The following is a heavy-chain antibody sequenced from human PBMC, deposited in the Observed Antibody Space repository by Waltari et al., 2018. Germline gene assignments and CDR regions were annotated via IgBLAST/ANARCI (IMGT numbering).Heavy chain of an antibody. Sequence: EVQLVESGGGLVKPGGSLRLSCAASGFTFSSYSMNWVRQAPGKGLGWGSSISSSSSYIYYADSVKGRFTISRDNAKNSLYLQMNSRRAEDTAVYYCARGYSSSWRYVDYWGQGTLVTVSS. V-gene: IGHV3-21*01. J-gene: IGHJ4*02. CDR2: ISSSSSYI. D-gene: IGHD6-13*01. CDR3: ARGYSSSWRYVDY. CDR1: GFTFSSYS.